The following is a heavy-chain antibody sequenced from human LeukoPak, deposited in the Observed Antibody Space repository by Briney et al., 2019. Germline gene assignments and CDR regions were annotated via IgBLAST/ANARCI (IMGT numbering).Heavy chain of an antibody. CDR3: ARENFEY. J-gene: IGHJ4*02. V-gene: IGHV3-7*04. CDR2: IQPDGSEK. CDR1: GFTFSSYW. Sequence: GGSLRLSCAASGFTFSSYWMNWVRQAPGKGLEWVANIQPDGSEKYYVDSVKGRFIISRDNAKNSLYLQMNNLRADDTAVYYCARENFEYWAQGTLVTVSS.